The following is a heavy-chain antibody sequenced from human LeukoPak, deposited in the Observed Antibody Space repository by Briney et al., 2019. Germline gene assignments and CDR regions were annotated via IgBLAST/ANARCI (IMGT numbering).Heavy chain of an antibody. D-gene: IGHD2-15*01. J-gene: IGHJ3*02. Sequence: SETLSLICTVSGASIRSGDYYWSWIRQPPGKGLEWIGYIYDSGSTYYNPSLKSRITISVDTSENRFSLKLSSVTATDTAVYYCARDCSGGSCYGAFDIWGQGTMVTVSS. V-gene: IGHV4-30-4*01. CDR3: ARDCSGGSCYGAFDI. CDR2: IYDSGST. CDR1: GASIRSGDYY.